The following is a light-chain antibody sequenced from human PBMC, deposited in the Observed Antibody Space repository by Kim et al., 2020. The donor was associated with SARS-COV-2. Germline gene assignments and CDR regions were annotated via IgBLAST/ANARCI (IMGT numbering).Light chain of an antibody. CDR2: EDS. Sequence: QSALTQPASVTGSPGQSITISCTGTSTDVGRYNLVSWYQQHPDKAPKLLIYEDSNQPSGGSNHFSGSQTGDTAALTISGLQADEEADYYCCSYAGSGTFLFGGGTQLTVL. CDR3: CSYAGSGTFL. J-gene: IGLJ2*01. V-gene: IGLV2-23*02. CDR1: STDVGRYNL.